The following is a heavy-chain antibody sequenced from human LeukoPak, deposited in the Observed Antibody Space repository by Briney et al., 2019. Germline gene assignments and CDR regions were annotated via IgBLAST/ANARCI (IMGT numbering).Heavy chain of an antibody. D-gene: IGHD3-3*01. J-gene: IGHJ4*02. CDR2: FDPEDGET. V-gene: IGHV1-24*01. Sequence: ASVKVSCKVSGYTLTELSMHWVRQAPGKGLEWMGGFDPEDGETIYAQKFQGRVTMTEDTSTDTAYMELSSLRSEDTAVYYCAAATTYYDFWSGYSAFDYWGQGTLVTVSS. CDR3: AAATTYYDFWSGYSAFDY. CDR1: GYTLTELS.